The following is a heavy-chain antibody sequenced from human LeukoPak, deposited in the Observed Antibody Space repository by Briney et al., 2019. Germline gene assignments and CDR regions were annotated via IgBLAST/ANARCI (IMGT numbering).Heavy chain of an antibody. CDR1: GYSISSGYL. D-gene: IGHD3-22*01. CDR2: IDGSGSS. CDR3: ARDYYDSSGYYWAGFDI. J-gene: IGHJ3*02. V-gene: IGHV4-38-2*02. Sequence: PSETLSLTCTVSGYSISSGYLWGWIRQPPGKGLEWIGSIDGSGSSYYNPSLKSRVIISVDTSRNQFSLKMTSVTAADTAVYYCARDYYDSSGYYWAGFDIWGQGTMVTVSS.